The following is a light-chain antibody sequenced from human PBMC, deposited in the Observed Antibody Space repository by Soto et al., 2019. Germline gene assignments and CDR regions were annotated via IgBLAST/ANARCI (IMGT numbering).Light chain of an antibody. CDR3: QQYGSSPPTT. V-gene: IGKV3-20*01. CDR1: QSASSSY. Sequence: EIVMTQSPATLSVSPGERATLSCRASQSASSSYLAWYQQKPGQAPRLLIYGASSRATGIPDRFSGSGSGTDFTLTISRLEPEDFAVYYCQQYGSSPPTTFGQGTKVDIK. CDR2: GAS. J-gene: IGKJ1*01.